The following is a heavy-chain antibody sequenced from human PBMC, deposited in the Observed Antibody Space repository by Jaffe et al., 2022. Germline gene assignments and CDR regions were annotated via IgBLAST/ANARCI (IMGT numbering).Heavy chain of an antibody. CDR3: AREGYCSSTSCIKAYYYYYMDV. CDR1: GFTFSSYS. V-gene: IGHV3-21*01. CDR2: ISSSSSYI. Sequence: EVQLVESGGGLVKPGGSLRLSCAASGFTFSSYSMNWVRQAPGKGLEWVSSISSSSSYIYYADSVKGRFTISRDNAKNSLYLQMNSLRAEDTAVYYCAREGYCSSTSCIKAYYYYYMDVWGKGTTVTVSS. D-gene: IGHD2-2*01. J-gene: IGHJ6*03.